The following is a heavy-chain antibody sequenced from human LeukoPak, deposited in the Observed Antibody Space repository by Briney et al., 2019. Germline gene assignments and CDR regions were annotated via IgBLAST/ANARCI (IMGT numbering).Heavy chain of an antibody. Sequence: SETLSLTCAVYGGSFSGYYWSWIRQPPGKGLEWIGEINHSGSTNYNPSLKSRVTISVDTSKNQFSLKLNSVTAADTAVYYCARALDYGDYGDWGQGTLVTVSS. V-gene: IGHV4-34*01. CDR3: ARALDYGDYGD. J-gene: IGHJ4*02. D-gene: IGHD4-17*01. CDR1: GGSFSGYY. CDR2: INHSGST.